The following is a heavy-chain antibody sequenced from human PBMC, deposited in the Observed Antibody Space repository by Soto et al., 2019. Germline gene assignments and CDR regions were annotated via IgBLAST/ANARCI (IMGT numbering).Heavy chain of an antibody. V-gene: IGHV3-23*01. D-gene: IGHD3-3*01. CDR3: ANSPYDFWSGYWYYFDY. CDR1: GFTFSSYA. J-gene: IGHJ4*02. Sequence: GGSLRLSCAASGFTFSSYAMSWVRQAPGKGLEWVSAISGSGGSTYYADSVKGRFTISRDNSKNTLYLQMNSLRAEDTAVYYCANSPYDFWSGYWYYFDYWGQGTLVTVSS. CDR2: ISGSGGST.